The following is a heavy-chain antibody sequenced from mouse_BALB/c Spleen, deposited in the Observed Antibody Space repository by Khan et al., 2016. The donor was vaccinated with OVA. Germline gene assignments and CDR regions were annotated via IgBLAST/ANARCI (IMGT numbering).Heavy chain of an antibody. D-gene: IGHD1-1*01. CDR2: INPSTGYT. J-gene: IGHJ2*01. Sequence: VQLQESEAELAKPGASVKMSCKASGYTFINYWIFWVKQRPGQGREWIGYINPSTGYTEYSQNFKDKATLIADKSSSKAYIKLSSLTYKDSAVYYCARRGLRWDLDYWGQGTTLTVSS. CDR1: GYTFINYW. V-gene: IGHV1-7*01. CDR3: ARRGLRWDLDY.